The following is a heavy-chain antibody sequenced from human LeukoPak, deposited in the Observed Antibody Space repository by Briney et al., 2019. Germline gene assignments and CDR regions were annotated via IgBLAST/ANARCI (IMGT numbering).Heavy chain of an antibody. CDR3: ASWGAGGNS. Sequence: GGSLRLSCEASGFTLRIYWMHWVRQVPGKGLDWVANISPDGSGKRYVDAVKGRFTIARDNADNSLSLQANSLRGEDAAVYYCASWGAGGNSWGQGTLDSVSS. CDR1: GFTLRIYW. D-gene: IGHD3-16*01. V-gene: IGHV3-7*01. J-gene: IGHJ4*02. CDR2: ISPDGSGK.